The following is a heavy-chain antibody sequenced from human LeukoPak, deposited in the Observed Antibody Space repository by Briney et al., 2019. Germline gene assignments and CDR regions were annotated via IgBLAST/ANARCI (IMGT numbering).Heavy chain of an antibody. CDR3: ARERSGWFFSN. CDR2: INPYNGNT. V-gene: IGHV1-18*01. Sequence: ASVKVSCKASGYSFTSYGITWVRQAPGQGLEWMGWINPYNGNTNYARKLQGRVTMTTDTSTSTAYMDLRSLRSDDTAVYYCARERSGWFFSNWGQGTLVTVSS. CDR1: GYSFTSYG. J-gene: IGHJ4*02. D-gene: IGHD6-19*01.